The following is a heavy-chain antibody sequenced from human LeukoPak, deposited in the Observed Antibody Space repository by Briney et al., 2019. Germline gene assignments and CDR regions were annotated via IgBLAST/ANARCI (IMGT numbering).Heavy chain of an antibody. D-gene: IGHD3-10*01. V-gene: IGHV4-34*01. CDR3: ASPYGSGSYLF. J-gene: IGHJ4*02. CDR2: INHSGST. Sequence: PSETLSFTCAVYGGSFSGYYWSWIRQPPGKGLEWIGEINHSGSTNYNPSLKSRVTISVDTSKNQFSLKLSSVTAADTAVYYCASPYGSGSYLFWGQGTLVTVSS. CDR1: GGSFSGYY.